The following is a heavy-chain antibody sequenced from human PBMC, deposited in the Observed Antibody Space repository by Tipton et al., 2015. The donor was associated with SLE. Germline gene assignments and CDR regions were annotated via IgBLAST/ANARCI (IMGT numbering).Heavy chain of an antibody. CDR3: ARHPYRTLPSGRYIVYYYGMDV. CDR2: IHKSGST. J-gene: IGHJ6*02. Sequence: TLSLTCAVSGYSISSGYHWAWIRQPPGEGLEWIAHIHKSGSTYYNPSLKSRVTILLDKSKNEFSLKVTSVTASDTAVYYCARHPYRTLPSGRYIVYYYGMDVWGQGTTVTVS. D-gene: IGHD6-19*01. CDR1: GYSISSGYH. V-gene: IGHV4-38-2*01.